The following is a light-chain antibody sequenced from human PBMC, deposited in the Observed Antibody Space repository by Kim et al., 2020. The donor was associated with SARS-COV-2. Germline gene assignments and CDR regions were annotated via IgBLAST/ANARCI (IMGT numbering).Light chain of an antibody. CDR1: EILKNNY. CDR3: NQYGGTPPVT. V-gene: IGKV3-20*01. J-gene: IGKJ5*01. Sequence: PGESVTSSCRASEILKNNYLAWYQQKPGQAPRLIIYGVYYRAAGIPDRFRGAGSEADFSLSISNVQPEDFAVYYCNQYGGTPPVTFGRGTRLEIK. CDR2: GVY.